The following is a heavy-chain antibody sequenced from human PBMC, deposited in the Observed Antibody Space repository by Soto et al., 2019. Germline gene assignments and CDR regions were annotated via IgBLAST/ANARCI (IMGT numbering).Heavy chain of an antibody. CDR3: AKDPYSSSWYGTNYYYGMDV. CDR1: GFTFSSYA. V-gene: IGHV3-23*01. CDR2: ISGSGGST. J-gene: IGHJ6*02. Sequence: EVQLLESGGGLVQPGGSLRLSCAASGFTFSSYAMSWVRQAPGKGLERVSAISGSGGSTYYADSVKGRFTISRDNSKNTLYLQMNSLRAEDTAVYYCAKDPYSSSWYGTNYYYGMDVWGQGTTVTVSS. D-gene: IGHD6-13*01.